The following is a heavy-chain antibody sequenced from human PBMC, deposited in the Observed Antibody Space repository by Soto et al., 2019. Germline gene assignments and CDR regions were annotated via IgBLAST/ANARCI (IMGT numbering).Heavy chain of an antibody. Sequence: SETLSLTCTVSGGSISSGGYYWSWIRQHPGKGLEWIGYIYYSGSTYYNPSLKSRVTISVDTSKNQFSLKLSSVTAADTAVYYCARAPTLRTGAYLDYWGQGTLVTVSS. D-gene: IGHD2-15*01. CDR3: ARAPTLRTGAYLDY. CDR2: IYYSGST. V-gene: IGHV4-31*03. J-gene: IGHJ4*02. CDR1: GGSISSGGYY.